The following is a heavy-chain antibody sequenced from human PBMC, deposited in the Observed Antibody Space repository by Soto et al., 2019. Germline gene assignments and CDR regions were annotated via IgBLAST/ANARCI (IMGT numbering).Heavy chain of an antibody. V-gene: IGHV3-48*02. J-gene: IGHJ4*02. CDR2: IISSSSTI. D-gene: IGHD3-3*01. CDR3: ARYITIFGVVPGY. CDR1: GFTFSSYS. Sequence: GGSLRLSCAASGFTFSSYSMNWVRQAPGKGLEWVSYIISSSSTIYYADSVKGRFTISRDNAKNSLYLQMNNLRDEDTAVYYCARYITIFGVVPGYWGQGTLVTVSS.